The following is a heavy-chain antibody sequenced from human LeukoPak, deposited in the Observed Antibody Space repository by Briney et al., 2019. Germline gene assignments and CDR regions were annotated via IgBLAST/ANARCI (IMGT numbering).Heavy chain of an antibody. J-gene: IGHJ4*02. D-gene: IGHD3-3*01. Sequence: GGSLRLSCAASGFTFSSYWMHWVRQAPGKGLVWVSRINTDGSSTSYADSVKGRFTISRDDAKNSLYLQMNSLRAEDTAVYYCASSRFLEWFFYWGQGTLVTVSS. CDR2: INTDGSST. CDR3: ASSRFLEWFFY. V-gene: IGHV3-74*01. CDR1: GFTFSSYW.